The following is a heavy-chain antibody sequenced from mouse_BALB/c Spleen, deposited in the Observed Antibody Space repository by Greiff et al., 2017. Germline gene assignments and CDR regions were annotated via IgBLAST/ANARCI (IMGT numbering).Heavy chain of an antibody. J-gene: IGHJ4*01. CDR2: ISSGGST. CDR1: GFTFSSYA. CDR3: ARVDVGYYGSSYAVDY. D-gene: IGHD1-1*01. V-gene: IGHV5-6-5*01. Sequence: VESGGGLVKPGGSLKLSCAASGFTFSSYAMSWVRQTPEKRLEWVASISSGGSTYYPDSVKGRFTISRDNARNILYLQMSSLRSEDTAMYYCARVDVGYYGSSYAVDYWGQGTSVTVSS.